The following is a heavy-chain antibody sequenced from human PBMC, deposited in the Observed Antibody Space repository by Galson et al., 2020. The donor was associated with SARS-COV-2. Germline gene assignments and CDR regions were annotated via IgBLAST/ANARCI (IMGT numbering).Heavy chain of an antibody. J-gene: IGHJ3*02. Sequence: APGQGLEWMGWINPNSGGTNYAQKFQGRVTMTRDTSISTAYMELSRLRSDDTAVYYCARGGYCSSTSCSTGAFDIWGQGTMVTVSS. V-gene: IGHV1-2*02. D-gene: IGHD2-2*02. CDR2: INPNSGGT. CDR3: ARGGYCSSTSCSTGAFDI.